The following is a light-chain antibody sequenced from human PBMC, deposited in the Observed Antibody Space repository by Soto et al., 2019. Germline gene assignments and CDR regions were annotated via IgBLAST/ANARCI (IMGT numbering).Light chain of an antibody. J-gene: IGLJ2*01. V-gene: IGLV2-14*01. Sequence: QSALTQPASVSGSHGQSITISCTGTTIKVVGYKYVSWYQQHPGKVPKLMIYEVSNRPSGVSNRFSGSKSGNTASLSISGLQAEDEAEYYCSSYTRSTTLNVLFGGGTKVTVL. CDR1: TIKVVGYKY. CDR2: EVS. CDR3: SSYTRSTTLNVL.